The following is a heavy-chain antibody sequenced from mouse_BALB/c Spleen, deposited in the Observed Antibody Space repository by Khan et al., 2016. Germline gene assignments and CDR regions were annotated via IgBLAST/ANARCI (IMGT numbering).Heavy chain of an antibody. Sequence: QIQLVQSGPELKKPGETVKISCKASGYTLTNYGMNWVKQAPGKGLKWMGWINTYNGEPTYADDFKGRFDFSLETSASTAYLQINNLKNEDTATYFCATKPPQLPDYYAMDYWGQGTSVTVSS. CDR1: GYTLTNYG. V-gene: IGHV9-3-1*01. CDR3: ATKPPQLPDYYAMDY. D-gene: IGHD2-1*01. CDR2: INTYNGEP. J-gene: IGHJ4*01.